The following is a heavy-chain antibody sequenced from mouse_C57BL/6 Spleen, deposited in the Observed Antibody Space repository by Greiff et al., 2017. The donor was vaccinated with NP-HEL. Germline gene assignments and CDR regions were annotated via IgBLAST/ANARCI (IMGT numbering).Heavy chain of an antibody. V-gene: IGHV1-80*01. CDR3: ARSVYGSSYEGAYYFDY. Sequence: VQLQQSGAELVKPGASVKISCKASGYAFSSYWMNWVKQRPGKGLEWIGQIYPGDGDTNYNGKFKGKATLTADKSSSTAYMQLSSLASEDSAVYFCARSVYGSSYEGAYYFDYWGQGTTLTVSS. D-gene: IGHD1-1*01. J-gene: IGHJ2*01. CDR1: GYAFSSYW. CDR2: IYPGDGDT.